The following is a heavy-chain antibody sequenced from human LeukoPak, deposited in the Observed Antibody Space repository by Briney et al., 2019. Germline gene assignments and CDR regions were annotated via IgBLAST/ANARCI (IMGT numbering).Heavy chain of an antibody. CDR3: ARDAYYDILTGYNDAFDI. V-gene: IGHV4-38-2*02. Sequence: SETLSLTCTVSGYSISTSYYWGWIRQPPGKGLEWIGSIYHSGNTYYNPSLKSRVTISVDTSKNQFSLKLNSVTAADTAVYYCARDAYYDILTGYNDAFDIWGQGTMVTVSS. CDR1: GYSISTSYY. J-gene: IGHJ3*02. CDR2: IYHSGNT. D-gene: IGHD3-9*01.